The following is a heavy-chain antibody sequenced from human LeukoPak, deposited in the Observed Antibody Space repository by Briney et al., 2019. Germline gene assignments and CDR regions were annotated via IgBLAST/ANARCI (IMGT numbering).Heavy chain of an antibody. D-gene: IGHD3-22*01. CDR1: GFTFSSYW. CDR3: ARDLELVYYDSSGYDY. J-gene: IGHJ4*02. V-gene: IGHV3-74*03. CDR2: INSDGSNT. Sequence: PGGSLRLSCAASGFTFSSYWMHWVRHVPGKGLVWVSRINSDGSNTTSADSVKGRFTISRDNAKNTLYLQMNSLRAEDTAVYYCARDLELVYYDSSGYDYWGQGGLVIVSS.